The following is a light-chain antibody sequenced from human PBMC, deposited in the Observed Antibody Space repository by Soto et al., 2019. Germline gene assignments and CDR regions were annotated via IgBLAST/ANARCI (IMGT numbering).Light chain of an antibody. J-gene: IGKJ5*01. CDR2: GAS. CDR1: QSVSRN. CDR3: QQYSSSPRVT. V-gene: IGKV3-20*01. Sequence: EIVLKQSPGTLSLSPGERVTLSCRASQSVSRNLAWYQPTPGQAPRLXXYGASSRANGIPDRFSGSGSGTDFTLTVGRLEPEDFAMYDGQQYSSSPRVTFGQGTRLEN.